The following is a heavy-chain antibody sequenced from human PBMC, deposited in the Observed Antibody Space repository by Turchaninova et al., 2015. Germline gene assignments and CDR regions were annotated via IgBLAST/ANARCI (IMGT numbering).Heavy chain of an antibody. Sequence: QVQXQESXXGLVXPSQTLSLTXXXSGGSIGRDNYSWQWIRQPPGKLLEWIVDIYYRWSTSYHPSLKRRVTISIDTSKQQFALKMSSLTAADTAVYYCARDRGAATVFDFWGQGSLVTVSS. J-gene: IGHJ4*02. D-gene: IGHD6-13*01. CDR2: IYYRWST. CDR1: GGSIGRDNYS. V-gene: IGHV4-31*03. CDR3: ARDRGAATVFDF.